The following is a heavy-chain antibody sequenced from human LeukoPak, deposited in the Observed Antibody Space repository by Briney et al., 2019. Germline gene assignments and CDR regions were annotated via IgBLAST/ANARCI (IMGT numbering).Heavy chain of an antibody. D-gene: IGHD3-10*01. CDR3: ARPQFGELLFPDY. V-gene: IGHV3-66*04. CDR2: IYSGGST. Sequence: PGGSLRLSCAASGFTVSSNYMSWVRQAPGKGLEWVSVIYSGGSTYYADPVKGRFTISRDNSKNTLYLQMNSLRAEDTAVYYCARPQFGELLFPDYWGQGTLVTVSS. J-gene: IGHJ4*02. CDR1: GFTVSSNY.